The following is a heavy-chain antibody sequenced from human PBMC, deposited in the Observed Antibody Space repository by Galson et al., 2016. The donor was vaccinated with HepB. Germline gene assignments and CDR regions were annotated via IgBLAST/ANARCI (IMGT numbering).Heavy chain of an antibody. D-gene: IGHD6-13*01. CDR2: IIPIFGTA. V-gene: IGHV1-69*13. J-gene: IGHJ6*02. CDR1: GGTFSSYA. Sequence: SVKVSCKASGGTFSSYAISWVRQAPGQGLEWLGGIIPIFGTANYAQRFQGRVTITADESTSTAYMELSSLRSEDTAVYYCARAWSSWYVNQHYCYGMDVWGQGTTVTVSS. CDR3: ARAWSSWYVNQHYCYGMDV.